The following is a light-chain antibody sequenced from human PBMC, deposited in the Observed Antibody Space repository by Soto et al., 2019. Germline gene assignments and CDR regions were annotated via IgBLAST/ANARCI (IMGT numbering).Light chain of an antibody. Sequence: AIRMTQSPSSFSASTGDRVTITCRASQGISSYLAWYQQKPGKAPKLLIYAASTLQSGAPSRFSGSGSGTDFTLTISCLQSEDFATYYCQQYYSYPQFTFGPGTKVDIK. CDR3: QQYYSYPQFT. CDR1: QGISSY. CDR2: AAS. V-gene: IGKV1-8*01. J-gene: IGKJ3*01.